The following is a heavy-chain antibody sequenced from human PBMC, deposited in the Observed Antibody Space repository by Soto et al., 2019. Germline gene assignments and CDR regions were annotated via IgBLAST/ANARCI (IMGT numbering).Heavy chain of an antibody. CDR1: GFTFSSYA. Sequence: PGGSLRLSCAASGFTFSSYAMSWVRQAPGKGLEWVSAISGSGGSTYYAGSVKGRFTISRDNSKNTLYLQLSDLRVDDTAVYYCVKDSQGDCSTTSCYLSYWGQGTRVTVSS. D-gene: IGHD2-2*01. V-gene: IGHV3-23*01. J-gene: IGHJ4*02. CDR3: VKDSQGDCSTTSCYLSY. CDR2: ISGSGGST.